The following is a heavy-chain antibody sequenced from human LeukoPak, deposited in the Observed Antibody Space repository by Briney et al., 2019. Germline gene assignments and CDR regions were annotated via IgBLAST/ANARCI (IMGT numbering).Heavy chain of an antibody. V-gene: IGHV3-23*01. CDR2: ISGSGGST. D-gene: IGHD6-13*01. CDR3: ARIGYRSSSFDY. J-gene: IGHJ4*02. CDR1: GFTFSSYA. Sequence: PGGSLRLSCAASGFTFSSYAMSWVRQAPGKGPEWVSAISGSGGSTYYADSVKGRFTISRDNAKNSVYLQVNILRAEDTAVYHCARIGYRSSSFDYWGQGTLVTVSS.